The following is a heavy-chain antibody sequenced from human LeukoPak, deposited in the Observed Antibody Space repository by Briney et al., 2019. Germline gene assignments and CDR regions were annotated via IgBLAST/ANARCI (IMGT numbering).Heavy chain of an antibody. CDR1: GGSISSSNW. V-gene: IGHV4-4*02. Sequence: KASETLSLTCAVSGGSISSSNWWSWVRQPPGKGLEWIGEIYHSGSTNYNPSLKSRVTISVDTSKNQFSLKLSSVTAADTAVYYCARHKSKYARLAFDPWGQGTLVTVSS. J-gene: IGHJ5*02. CDR3: ARHKSKYARLAFDP. CDR2: IYHSGST.